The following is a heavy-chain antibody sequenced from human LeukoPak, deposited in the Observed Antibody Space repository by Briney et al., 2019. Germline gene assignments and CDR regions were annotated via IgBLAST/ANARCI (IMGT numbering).Heavy chain of an antibody. D-gene: IGHD3-22*01. CDR2: INYSGST. CDR1: SESFSGYF. J-gene: IGHJ6*03. CDR3: TRAASSGPLFTYHMDV. V-gene: IGHV4-34*01. Sequence: SETLSLTCAIYSESFSGYFWSWIRQPPGKGLEWIGEINYSGSTNYNPSLKSRVTISVDTSKNQFSLKLTSVTAADTAVYYCTRAASSGPLFTYHMDVWGKGTTVTVSS.